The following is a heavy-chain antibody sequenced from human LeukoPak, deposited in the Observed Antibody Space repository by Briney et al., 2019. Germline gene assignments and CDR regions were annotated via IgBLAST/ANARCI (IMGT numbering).Heavy chain of an antibody. CDR1: GGTFSSYA. CDR3: ARTNMAARLSYYYMDV. CDR2: IIPIFGTA. V-gene: IGHV1-69*05. Sequence: SVKVSCKASGGTFSSYAISWVRQAPGQGLEWMGRIIPIFGTANYAQKFQGRVTITTDESTSTAYMELSSLRSEDTAVYYCARTNMAARLSYYYMDVWGKGTTVTVSS. D-gene: IGHD6-6*01. J-gene: IGHJ6*03.